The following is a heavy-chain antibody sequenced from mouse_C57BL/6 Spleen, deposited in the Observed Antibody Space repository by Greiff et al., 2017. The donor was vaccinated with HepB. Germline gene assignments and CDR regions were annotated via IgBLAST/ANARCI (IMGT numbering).Heavy chain of an antibody. CDR3: ARKFPGWDYSNYVYFDY. D-gene: IGHD2-5*01. J-gene: IGHJ2*01. CDR2: ISYDGSN. CDR1: GYSITSGYY. V-gene: IGHV3-6*01. Sequence: EVHLVESGPGLVKPSQSLSLTCSVTGYSITSGYYWNWIRQFPGNKLEWMGYISYDGSNNYNPSLKNRISITRDTSKNQFFLKLNSVTTEDTATYYCARKFPGWDYSNYVYFDYWGQGTTLTVSS.